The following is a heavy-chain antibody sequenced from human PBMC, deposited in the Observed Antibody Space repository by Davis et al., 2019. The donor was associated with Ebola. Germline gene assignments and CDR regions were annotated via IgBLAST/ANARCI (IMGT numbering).Heavy chain of an antibody. V-gene: IGHV4-59*08. CDR1: GGSISSYY. CDR3: ARRTYDFGMDV. D-gene: IGHD3-3*01. J-gene: IGHJ6*02. CDR2: TYYSGST. Sequence: SETLSLTCTVSGGSISSYYWSWIRQPPGKGLEWIGYTYYSGSTNYNPSLKSRVTISVDTSKNQFSLKLSSVTAADTAVYYCARRTYDFGMDVWGQGTTVTVSS.